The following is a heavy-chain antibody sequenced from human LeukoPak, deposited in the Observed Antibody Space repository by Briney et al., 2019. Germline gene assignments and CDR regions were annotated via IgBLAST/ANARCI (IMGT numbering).Heavy chain of an antibody. CDR3: ARDPLYCGGDCSDY. CDR1: GGSISSSSYY. Sequence: PSETLSLTCTVSGGSISSSSYYWGWIRQPPGKGLEWIVSIYYSGSTYYNPSLKSRVTISVDTSKNQFSLKLSSVTAADTAVYYCARDPLYCGGDCSDYWGQGTLVTVSS. J-gene: IGHJ4*02. V-gene: IGHV4-39*07. CDR2: IYYSGST. D-gene: IGHD2-21*01.